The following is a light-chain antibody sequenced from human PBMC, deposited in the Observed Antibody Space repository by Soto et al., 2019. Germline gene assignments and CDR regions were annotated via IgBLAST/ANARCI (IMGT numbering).Light chain of an antibody. J-gene: IGKJ2*01. Sequence: EIVMTQSPATVSVSPGERATLSCRASQSVSNNLAWYQQKPGQAPRLLIYGASFRATGIPARFSGSGSGTEFTLTINSLHSEDFAVYYCQHYNNWPPYTFGQGTKVEIK. V-gene: IGKV3-15*01. CDR3: QHYNNWPPYT. CDR2: GAS. CDR1: QSVSNN.